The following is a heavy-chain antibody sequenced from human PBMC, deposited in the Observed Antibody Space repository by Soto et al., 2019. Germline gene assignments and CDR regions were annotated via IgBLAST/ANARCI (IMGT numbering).Heavy chain of an antibody. Sequence: SETLSLTCTVSGDSTRSYYWSWIRQPPGKGLEWIGYIYDSGSTNYNPSLKSRVTISVDTSKSQFSLNLDSVTAADTAVYFCARDFAYFDSWGQGTLVTVS. CDR2: IYDSGST. CDR1: GDSTRSYY. CDR3: ARDFAYFDS. J-gene: IGHJ4*02. D-gene: IGHD3-3*01. V-gene: IGHV4-59*01.